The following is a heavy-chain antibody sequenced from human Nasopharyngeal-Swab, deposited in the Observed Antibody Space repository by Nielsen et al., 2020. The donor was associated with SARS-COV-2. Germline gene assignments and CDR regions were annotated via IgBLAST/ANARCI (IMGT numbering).Heavy chain of an antibody. Sequence: SETLSLTCTVSGGSVSSGSYYWSWIRQPPGKGLEWIGHIYYSGSTNYNPSLKGRVTISGDTSKNQFSLKLSSVTAADTAVYYCARGGGFYDGFDIWGQGTMVSVSS. CDR1: GGSVSSGSYY. J-gene: IGHJ3*02. CDR2: IYYSGST. CDR3: ARGGGFYDGFDI. V-gene: IGHV4-61*01. D-gene: IGHD1-26*01.